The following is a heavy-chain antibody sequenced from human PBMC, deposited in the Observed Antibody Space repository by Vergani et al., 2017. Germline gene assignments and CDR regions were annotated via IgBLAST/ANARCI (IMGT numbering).Heavy chain of an antibody. CDR2: INSDGSST. Sequence: EVQLVESGGGLVQPGGSLRLSCAASGFTFSSYWMHWVRQAPGKGLVWVSRINSDGSSTSDADSVKGRFTISRDNAKNTLYLQMNSLRAEDTAVYYCAREEMATISYXFDYWGQGTLVTVSS. V-gene: IGHV3-74*01. D-gene: IGHD5-24*01. CDR1: GFTFSSYW. J-gene: IGHJ4*02. CDR3: AREEMATISYXFDY.